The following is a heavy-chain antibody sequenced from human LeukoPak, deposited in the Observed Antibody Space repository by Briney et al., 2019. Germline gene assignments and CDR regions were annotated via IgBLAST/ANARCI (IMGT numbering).Heavy chain of an antibody. Sequence: ASVKVSCKASGYTFTSYCMHWVRQAPGQGLEWMGIINPSGGSTSYAQKFQGRVTMTRDTSTSTVYMELSSLRSEDTAVYYCARGGDVLRFLEWSNDDAFDIWGQGTMVTVSS. CDR2: INPSGGST. J-gene: IGHJ3*02. D-gene: IGHD3-3*01. CDR3: ARGGDVLRFLEWSNDDAFDI. CDR1: GYTFTSYC. V-gene: IGHV1-46*01.